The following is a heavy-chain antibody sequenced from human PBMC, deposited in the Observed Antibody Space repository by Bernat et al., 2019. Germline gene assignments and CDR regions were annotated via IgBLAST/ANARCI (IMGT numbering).Heavy chain of an antibody. CDR3: ARAGGGNAFDI. Sequence: QVQLQQWGAGLLKPSETLSLTCAVYGGSFSGHYWSWIRQSPGKGLEWIGEINHSEITNYFPSLKSRVTISVDTSKNQFSLKLTSVTAADTAVYYFARAGGGNAFDIWGPGTMVTVSS. CDR1: GGSFSGHY. D-gene: IGHD1-26*01. J-gene: IGHJ3*02. CDR2: INHSEIT. V-gene: IGHV4-34*01.